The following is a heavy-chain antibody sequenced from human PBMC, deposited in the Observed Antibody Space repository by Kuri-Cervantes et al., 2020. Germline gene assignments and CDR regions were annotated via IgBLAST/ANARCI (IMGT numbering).Heavy chain of an antibody. CDR2: IYYSGST. J-gene: IGHJ6*02. V-gene: IGHV4-31*03. CDR1: GGSMSSGGYY. Sequence: SQTLSLTCTVYGGSMSSGGYYWSWILQHPGKGREWIGYIYYSGSTYYNPSLKSRVTISVDTSKNQFSLNLNAVTAADTAVYYCARDGYNYGYVGMDVWGQGTTVTVSS. CDR3: ARDGYNYGYVGMDV. D-gene: IGHD3-22*01.